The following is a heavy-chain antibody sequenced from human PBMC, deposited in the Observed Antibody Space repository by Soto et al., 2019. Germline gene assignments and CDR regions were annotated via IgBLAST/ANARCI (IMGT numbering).Heavy chain of an antibody. V-gene: IGHV4-30-2*01. Sequence: SETLSLTCAVSGGSISSGGYSWSWIRQPPGKGLEWIGYIYHSGSTYYNPSLKSRVTISVDRSKNQFSLKLSSVTAADTAVYYCARVDIVATIFDYWGPGTLVTVSS. CDR2: IYHSGST. CDR1: GGSISSGGYS. CDR3: ARVDIVATIFDY. J-gene: IGHJ4*02. D-gene: IGHD5-12*01.